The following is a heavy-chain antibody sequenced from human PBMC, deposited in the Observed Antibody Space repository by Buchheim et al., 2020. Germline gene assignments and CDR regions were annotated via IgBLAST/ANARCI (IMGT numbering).Heavy chain of an antibody. Sequence: EVQLLESGGGLVQPGGSLRLSCAASGFTFSSYAMSWVRQAPGKGLEWVSAISGTGSTTNYADSVKGRFTISRDNSKNTLYMQMNSLRVEDTAVYYCAKDLLRGSYGAWGQGTL. CDR3: AKDLLRGSYGA. D-gene: IGHD1-26*01. J-gene: IGHJ5*02. CDR1: GFTFSSYA. V-gene: IGHV3-23*01. CDR2: ISGTGSTT.